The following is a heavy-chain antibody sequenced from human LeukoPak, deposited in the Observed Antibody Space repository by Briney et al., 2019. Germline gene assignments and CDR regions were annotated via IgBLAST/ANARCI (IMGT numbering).Heavy chain of an antibody. Sequence: RTSETLSLTCIVSGNSTNKYWWRWIRQPPGKELESIGTSYANGITNHNHSLKRRVTIPVDTSKSQWSLQLRSVTAADTALYSRARRVHMDVWGKGTTVTVSS. CDR1: GNSTNKYW. V-gene: IGHV4-4*09. CDR2: SYANGIT. CDR3: ARRVHMDV. J-gene: IGHJ6*03.